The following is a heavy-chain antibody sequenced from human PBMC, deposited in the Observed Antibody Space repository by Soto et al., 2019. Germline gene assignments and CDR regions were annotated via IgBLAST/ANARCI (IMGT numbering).Heavy chain of an antibody. V-gene: IGHV4-34*01. CDR1: GGSFSGYY. J-gene: IGHJ5*02. D-gene: IGHD3-3*01. CDR2: INHSGST. CDR3: ARADPAPYDFWSGYYRSKWFDP. Sequence: SETLSLTCAVYGGSFSGYYWSWIRQPPGKGLEWIGEINHSGSTNYNPSLKSRVTISVDTSKNQFSLKLGSVTAADTAVYYCARADPAPYDFWSGYYRSKWFDPWGQGTLVTVS.